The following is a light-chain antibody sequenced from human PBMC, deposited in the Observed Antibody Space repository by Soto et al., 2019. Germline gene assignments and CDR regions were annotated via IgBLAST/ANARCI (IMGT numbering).Light chain of an antibody. CDR3: SSYAGSNNFVV. Sequence: QSALTQPPSASGSPGQSVTISCTGTSSDVGGYNYVSWYQQHPGKAPKLMIYEVSKRPTGVPDRFSGSKSGKTASLTVSGLQAEDEADSYCSSYAGSNNFVVFGGGTKVTVL. J-gene: IGLJ2*01. CDR1: SSDVGGYNY. CDR2: EVS. V-gene: IGLV2-8*01.